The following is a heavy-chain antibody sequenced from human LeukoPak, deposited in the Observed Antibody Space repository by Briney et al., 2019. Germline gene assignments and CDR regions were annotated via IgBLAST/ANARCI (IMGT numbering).Heavy chain of an antibody. D-gene: IGHD1-14*01. V-gene: IGHV4-59*01. J-gene: IGHJ4*02. CDR3: ARNPTARVFDY. CDR1: GGSISSYY. Sequence: SEALSLTCTVSGGSISSYYWSWIRQPPGKGLEWIGYIYYSGSTNYNPSLKSRVTISVDTSKNQFSLKLSSVTAADTAVYYCARNPTARVFDYWGQGTLVTVSS. CDR2: IYYSGST.